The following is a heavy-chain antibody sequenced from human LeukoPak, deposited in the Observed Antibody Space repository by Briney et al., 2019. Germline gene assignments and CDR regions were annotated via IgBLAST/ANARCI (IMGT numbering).Heavy chain of an antibody. CDR3: ARGAGNRRYFDWLLEITPTYYFDY. J-gene: IGHJ4*02. Sequence: PSETLSLTCAVYGGSFSGYYWSWIRQPPGKGLEWIGEINHSGSTNYNPSLKSRVTISVDTSKNQFSLKLSSVTAADTAVYYCARGAGNRRYFDWLLEITPTYYFDYWGQGTLVTVSS. CDR1: GGSFSGYY. CDR2: INHSGST. V-gene: IGHV4-34*01. D-gene: IGHD3-9*01.